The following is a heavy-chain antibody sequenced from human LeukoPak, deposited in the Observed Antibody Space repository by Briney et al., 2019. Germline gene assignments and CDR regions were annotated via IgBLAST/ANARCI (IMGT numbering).Heavy chain of an antibody. CDR2: INGEGDNR. V-gene: IGHV3-74*01. J-gene: IGHJ3*01. D-gene: IGHD6-19*01. CDR1: GFTFSTYG. Sequence: GSLRLSCAASGFTFSTYGMLWFRQAPGKGLDWVSLINGEGDNRQYADSVKGRFTISRDNAKNTLYVQMNGLRVEDTAIYYCAGGSGWLVDFWGQGTMVTVSS. CDR3: AGGSGWLVDF.